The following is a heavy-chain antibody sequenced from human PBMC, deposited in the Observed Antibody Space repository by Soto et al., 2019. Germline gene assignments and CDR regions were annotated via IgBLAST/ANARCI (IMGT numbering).Heavy chain of an antibody. Sequence: GGSLRLSCAASGFTFSSYWMHWVRQAPGKGLLWVPRINSDASSTSYADSVKGRFTISRDNAKNTLYLQIDSLRAEDTAVYYCAREAPYYFDYWGQGTLVTVSS. V-gene: IGHV3-74*01. CDR2: INSDASST. CDR1: GFTFSSYW. CDR3: AREAPYYFDY. J-gene: IGHJ4*02.